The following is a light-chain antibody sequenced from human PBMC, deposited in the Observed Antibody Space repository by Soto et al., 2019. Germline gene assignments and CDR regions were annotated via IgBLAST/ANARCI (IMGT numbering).Light chain of an antibody. CDR1: QSVASN. V-gene: IGKV3-15*01. CDR2: GAS. CDR3: QQYYNWPPYT. J-gene: IGKJ2*01. Sequence: EIVMTQSPATLSVSPGGRATLSCRASQSVASNLAWYQQKPGQAPRLLIHGASTRANGIPTGFSGSGSGTDFTLIISSLQSEDFAIYYCQQYYNWPPYTFGQGTKLEIK.